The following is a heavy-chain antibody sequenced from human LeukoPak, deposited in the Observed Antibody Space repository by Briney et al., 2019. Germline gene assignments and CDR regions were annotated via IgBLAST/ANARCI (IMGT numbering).Heavy chain of an antibody. CDR3: ASATRWESGGFDY. CDR2: FDPEDGET. D-gene: IGHD3-10*01. V-gene: IGHV1-24*01. J-gene: IGHJ4*02. CDR1: GYTLTELS. Sequence: ASVKVSCKVSGYTLTELSMHWVRQAPGKGLEWMGGFDPEDGETIYAQKFQGRVTMTEDTSTDTSYMELSSLRSDDTAVYYCASATRWESGGFDYWGQGTLVTVSS.